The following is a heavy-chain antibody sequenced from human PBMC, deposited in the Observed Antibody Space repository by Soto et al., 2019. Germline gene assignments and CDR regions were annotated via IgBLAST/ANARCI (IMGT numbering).Heavy chain of an antibody. CDR1: GFIFSNYA. V-gene: IGHV3-23*01. J-gene: IGHJ4*02. D-gene: IGHD3-16*01. CDR3: AKDRLGGGLDY. Sequence: EVQLLQSGGGLVQPGGSLRLSCAASGFIFSNYAMNWVRQAPGKGLEWVSIVTSRGDTTYYADSVKGRFTISRDNSKNTLYLQVNSLTAEDTAVYYCAKDRLGGGLDYWGQGILVSVSS. CDR2: VTSRGDTT.